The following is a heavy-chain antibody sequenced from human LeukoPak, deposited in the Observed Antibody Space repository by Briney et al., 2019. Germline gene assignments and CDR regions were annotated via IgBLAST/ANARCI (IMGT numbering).Heavy chain of an antibody. J-gene: IGHJ4*02. D-gene: IGHD3-10*01. Sequence: ASVKVSCKASGYTFTSYGISWVLQAPGQGLEWMGRISVYNGNTNYAQKFQGRVTMTTDTSTSTAYMDLRSLRSDDTAVYYCASPADDYYGSATAFDYWGQGTLVTVSS. V-gene: IGHV1-18*01. CDR2: ISVYNGNT. CDR1: GYTFTSYG. CDR3: ASPADDYYGSATAFDY.